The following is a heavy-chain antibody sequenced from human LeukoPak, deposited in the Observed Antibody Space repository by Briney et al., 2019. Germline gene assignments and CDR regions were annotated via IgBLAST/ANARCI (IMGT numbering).Heavy chain of an antibody. CDR1: GFTFSSYT. J-gene: IGHJ4*02. Sequence: GGSLRLSCAASGFTFSSYTMNWVRQAPGKGLEWVSSISSSSSYIYYADSVKGRFTISRDNAKNSLYLQMNSLRAEDTAVYYCARGGYSGYGLDYWGQGTLVTVSS. CDR3: ARGGYSGYGLDY. CDR2: ISSSSSYI. V-gene: IGHV3-21*01. D-gene: IGHD5-12*01.